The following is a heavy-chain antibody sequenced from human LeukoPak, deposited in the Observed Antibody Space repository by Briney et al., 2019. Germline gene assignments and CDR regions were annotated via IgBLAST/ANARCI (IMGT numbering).Heavy chain of an antibody. J-gene: IGHJ6*03. V-gene: IGHV4-59*01. Sequence: AETLSLTCADYGGSFSGYYWSWIRQPPGKGLEWIGYIDHTGSTNYNPSLSSRVTTARDMSKNHFALELSSVTAADTAVYFCARGRVSSSSWSSTYYYDFYIDVWGKGTTVTVSS. CDR3: ARGRVSSSSWSSTYYYDFYIDV. D-gene: IGHD6-13*01. CDR2: IDHTGST. CDR1: GGSFSGYY.